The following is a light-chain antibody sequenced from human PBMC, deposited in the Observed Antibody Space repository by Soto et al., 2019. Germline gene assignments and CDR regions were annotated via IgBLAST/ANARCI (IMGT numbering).Light chain of an antibody. Sequence: QSVLTQPASVSGSPGQSITISCTGASSDVGGYNYVSWYLQHPGKAPKLMIYEVSNRPSGVSNRFSGSKSGNTASLTLSGLQAEDEADYYCSSYTISSSHYDCGTGTKATVL. J-gene: IGLJ1*01. CDR2: EVS. V-gene: IGLV2-14*01. CDR1: SSDVGGYNY. CDR3: SSYTISSSHYD.